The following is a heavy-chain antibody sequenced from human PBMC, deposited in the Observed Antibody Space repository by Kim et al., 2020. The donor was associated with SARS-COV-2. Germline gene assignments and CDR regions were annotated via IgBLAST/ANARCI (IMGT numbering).Heavy chain of an antibody. D-gene: IGHD3-22*01. Sequence: YAQGFTGRFVFSLDNSVSTAYLQISSLKAEDTAVYYCARDDSSGYYYVRYWGQGTLVTVSS. CDR3: ARDDSSGYYYVRY. J-gene: IGHJ4*02. V-gene: IGHV7-4-1*02.